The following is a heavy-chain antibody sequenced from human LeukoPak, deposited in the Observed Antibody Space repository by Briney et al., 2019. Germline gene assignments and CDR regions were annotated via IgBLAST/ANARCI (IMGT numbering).Heavy chain of an antibody. J-gene: IGHJ3*02. CDR2: INPSGGST. D-gene: IGHD3-22*01. CDR1: GYTFTSYY. CDR3: ARDERYYYDSSGYYDAFDI. Sequence: ASVKVSCKASGYTFTSYYMHWVRQPPGQGLEWMGIINPSGGSTSYAQKFQGRVTMTRDMSTSTVYMELSSLRSEDTAVYYCARDERYYYDSSGYYDAFDIWGQGTMVTVSS. V-gene: IGHV1-46*01.